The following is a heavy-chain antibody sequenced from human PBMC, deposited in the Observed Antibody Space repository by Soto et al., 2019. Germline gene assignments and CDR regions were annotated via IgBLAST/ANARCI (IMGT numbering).Heavy chain of an antibody. J-gene: IGHJ3*02. CDR2: IVVGSGNT. D-gene: IGHD3-22*01. Sequence: SVKVSCKVSGFTFTSSAVQWVRQARGQRLEWIGWIVVGSGNTNYAQKFQERVTITRDMSTSTAYMELSSLRSEDTAVYYCAADSHTYYYDSSEDAFDIWGQGPMVTVSS. CDR1: GFTFTSSA. CDR3: AADSHTYYYDSSEDAFDI. V-gene: IGHV1-58*01.